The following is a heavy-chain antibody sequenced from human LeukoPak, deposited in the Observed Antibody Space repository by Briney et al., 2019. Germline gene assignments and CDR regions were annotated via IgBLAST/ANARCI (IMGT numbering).Heavy chain of an antibody. J-gene: IGHJ4*02. V-gene: IGHV3-69-1*01. CDR2: LGSDGDI. CDR1: TFRFSDYN. D-gene: IGHD3-3*01. Sequence: GGSLRLSCAASTFRFSDYNMNWVRQAPGKGLEWVSYLGSDGDIYYADSVKGRFTISRDNVMNSLYLQMNSLRAEDTAIYYCARTSTVFERIWGQGTLVTVSS. CDR3: ARTSTVFERI.